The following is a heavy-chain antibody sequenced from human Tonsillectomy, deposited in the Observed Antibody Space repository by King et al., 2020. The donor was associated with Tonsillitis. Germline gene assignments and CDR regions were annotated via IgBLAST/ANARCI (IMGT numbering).Heavy chain of an antibody. CDR3: ASSRYYFGSGSYHSSDWSDP. V-gene: IGHV1-69*04. Sequence: QVQLLQSGAEVKKPGSSVKVSCKASGDTFNKYAISWVRQAPGQGLEWMGRVIPLIDTANYAPKFQGRVTISADTSARTAFMELSSLTSDDSAVYYCASSRYYFGSGSYHSSDWSDPWGQGTLVIVSS. CDR2: VIPLIDTA. CDR1: GDTFNKYA. J-gene: IGHJ5*02. D-gene: IGHD3-10*01.